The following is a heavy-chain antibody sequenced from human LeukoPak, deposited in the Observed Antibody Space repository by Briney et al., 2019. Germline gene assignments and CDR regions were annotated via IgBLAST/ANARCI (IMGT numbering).Heavy chain of an antibody. CDR3: ANLYSESYYFDY. D-gene: IGHD1-26*01. Sequence: SVKVSCKASGGTFSSYAISWVRQAPGQGLEWMGGIIPIFGTANYAQKFQGRVTITADKSTSTAYMELSSLRSEDTAVYYCANLYSESYYFDYWGQGTLVTVSS. CDR1: GGTFSSYA. J-gene: IGHJ4*02. CDR2: IIPIFGTA. V-gene: IGHV1-69*06.